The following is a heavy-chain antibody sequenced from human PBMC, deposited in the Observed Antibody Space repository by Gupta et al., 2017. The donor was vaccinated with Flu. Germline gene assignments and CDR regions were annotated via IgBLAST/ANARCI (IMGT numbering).Heavy chain of an antibody. V-gene: IGHV4-30-4*01. D-gene: IGHD5-12*01. CDR1: GASITSGHHF. CDR2: IYYSGTT. CDR3: ARDHGDGYTWAC. Sequence: QVQLQESGPGLVRPSETLSLTCTVSGASITSGHHFWNWIRKSPGKGLEWIGNIYYSGTTDYNPSLKSRVAMSLDMSKNQLSLKLTSVTVADTAIYYCARDHGDGYTWACWGQGTLVTVSS. J-gene: IGHJ4*02.